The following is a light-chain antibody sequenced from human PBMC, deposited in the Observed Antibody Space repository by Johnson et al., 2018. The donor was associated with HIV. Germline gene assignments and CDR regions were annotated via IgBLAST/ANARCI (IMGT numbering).Light chain of an antibody. J-gene: IGLJ1*01. CDR3: GTWDSSLCVLYV. CDR2: ENN. V-gene: IGLV1-51*02. CDR1: SSNIGNNY. Sequence: QSVLTPPPSVSAAPGQKVTLPCSRSSSNIGNNYVSWYQQIPGTAPQLLTYENNKRPSGIPARFPHSKHGTSATLGTTRLQTRDEADYYCGTWDSSLCVLYVFGTGTKVTVL.